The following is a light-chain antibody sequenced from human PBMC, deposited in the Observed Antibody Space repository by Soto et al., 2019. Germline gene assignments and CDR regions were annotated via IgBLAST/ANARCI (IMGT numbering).Light chain of an antibody. V-gene: IGKV3-20*01. CDR3: QQYGNPPPYS. Sequence: EIVLTQSPGTMSLCPGERATLSCRASQSVSRSLLAWYQQKPGQAPRLLIYGASTRATGIADRFSGSGSGTDFTLTISRLEPEDFAVYYCQQYGNPPPYSFGQGTKVDIK. CDR1: QSVSRSL. J-gene: IGKJ2*03. CDR2: GAS.